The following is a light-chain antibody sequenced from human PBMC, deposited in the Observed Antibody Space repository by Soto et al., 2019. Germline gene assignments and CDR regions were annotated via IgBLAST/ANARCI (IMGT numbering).Light chain of an antibody. CDR1: QGISTY. Sequence: DIQLTQSPSSLSASVGDRVTITCRASQGISTYLAWYQQKPGKAPKLLIYAASTLQTGVPSRFSGSGSGTDFTLTISSLQPEDFATYYCQKYDNAPVWFGQGTKVEIK. V-gene: IGKV1-27*01. J-gene: IGKJ1*01. CDR2: AAS. CDR3: QKYDNAPVW.